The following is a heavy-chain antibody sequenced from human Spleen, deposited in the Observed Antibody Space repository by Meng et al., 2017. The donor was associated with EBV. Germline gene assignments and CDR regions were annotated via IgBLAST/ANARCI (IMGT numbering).Heavy chain of an antibody. V-gene: IGHV2-5*02. D-gene: IGHD5-12*01. Sequence: QIPLKESGPALGKPTQTLPLTCNSSVISINNRGVGVAWIRQPPGKALEWLAVIFWDADARYSPSLKNRLTITRDTSKSQVVLTMTSVDPVDTATYYCAHTVSGAGWFDTWGQGTLVTVSS. CDR3: AHTVSGAGWFDT. J-gene: IGHJ5*02. CDR1: VISINNRGVG. CDR2: IFWDADA.